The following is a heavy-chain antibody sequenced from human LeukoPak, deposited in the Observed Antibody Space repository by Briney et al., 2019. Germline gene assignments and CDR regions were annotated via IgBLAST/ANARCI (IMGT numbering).Heavy chain of an antibody. D-gene: IGHD3-22*01. Sequence: SVKVSCAASGGTFSSYAISWVRQAPGQGLEWMGGIIPIFGTANYAQKFQGRVTITADESTSTAYMELSSLRSEDTAVYYCARLGDYYDSSGYSGYVAYWGQGTLVTVPS. CDR2: IIPIFGTA. J-gene: IGHJ4*02. V-gene: IGHV1-69*13. CDR1: GGTFSSYA. CDR3: ARLGDYYDSSGYSGYVAY.